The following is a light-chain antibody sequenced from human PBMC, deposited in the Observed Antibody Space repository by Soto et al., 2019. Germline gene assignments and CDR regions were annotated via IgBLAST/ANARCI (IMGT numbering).Light chain of an antibody. CDR1: QSISSW. Sequence: DLQMTQSPSTLSASVGARVTITCRASQSISSWLAWYQQKPGKAPKLLIYKASSLESGVPSRFSGSGSGTEFTLTLSSLQPDDFATYYCQLGTFGPGTKVDIK. V-gene: IGKV1-5*03. CDR2: KAS. J-gene: IGKJ3*01. CDR3: QLGT.